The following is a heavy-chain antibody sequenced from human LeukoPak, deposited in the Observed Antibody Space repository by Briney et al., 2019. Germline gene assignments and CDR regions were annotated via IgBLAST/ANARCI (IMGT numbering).Heavy chain of an antibody. J-gene: IGHJ5*02. V-gene: IGHV1-69*13. CDR3: ARSAIAAAGKVGWFDP. CDR1: GYTLTSYA. CDR2: IIPIFGTA. D-gene: IGHD6-13*01. Sequence: SVKVSCKASGYTLTSYAISWVRQAPGQGLEWMGGIIPIFGTANYAQKFQGRVTITADESTSTAYMELSSLRSEDTAVYYCARSAIAAAGKVGWFDPWGQGTLVTVSS.